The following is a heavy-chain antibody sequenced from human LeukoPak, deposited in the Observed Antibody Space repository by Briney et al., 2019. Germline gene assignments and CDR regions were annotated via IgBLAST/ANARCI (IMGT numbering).Heavy chain of an antibody. J-gene: IGHJ5*01. CDR1: GFSFSRYW. Sequence: GGSLRLSCAAPGFSFSRYWMNWVRQAPGKGLEWVANIKGDGHEKNYVDSVKGRFSISRDNARNSLYLQMDSLRAEDTAVYYCAKEGAYHIITYDSWGQGALVTVSS. CDR2: IKGDGHEK. V-gene: IGHV3-7*01. CDR3: AKEGAYHIITYDS. D-gene: IGHD3-10*01.